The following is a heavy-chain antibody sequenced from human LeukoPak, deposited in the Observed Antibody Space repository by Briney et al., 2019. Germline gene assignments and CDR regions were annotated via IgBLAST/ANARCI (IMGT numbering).Heavy chain of an antibody. CDR1: GFTFSSYW. CDR2: INSDGSST. V-gene: IGHV3-74*01. J-gene: IGHJ6*02. CDR3: ARELRFLEWLPFGMDV. D-gene: IGHD3-3*01. Sequence: PGGSLRLPCAASGFTFSSYWMHWVRQAPGKGLVWVSRINSDGSSTSYADSVKGRFTISRDNAKNTLYLQMNSLRAEDTAVYYCARELRFLEWLPFGMDVWGQGTTVTVSS.